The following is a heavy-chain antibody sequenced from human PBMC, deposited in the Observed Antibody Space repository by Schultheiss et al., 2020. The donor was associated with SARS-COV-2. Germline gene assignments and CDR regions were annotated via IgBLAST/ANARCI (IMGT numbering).Heavy chain of an antibody. J-gene: IGHJ6*02. D-gene: IGHD6-6*01. CDR3: ARVRIAARPGLHYYYYGMDV. Sequence: SETLSLTCTVSGGSISSYYWSWIRQPPGKGLEWIGEINHSGSTNYNPSLKSRVTISVDTSKNQFSLKLSSVTAADTAVYYCARVRIAARPGLHYYYYGMDVWGQGTTVTVSS. CDR1: GGSISSYY. V-gene: IGHV4-34*01. CDR2: INHSGST.